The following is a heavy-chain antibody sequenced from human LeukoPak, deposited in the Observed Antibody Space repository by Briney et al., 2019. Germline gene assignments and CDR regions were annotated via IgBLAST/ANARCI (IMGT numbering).Heavy chain of an antibody. CDR3: ALGTINKDFYFGMDV. CDR1: GFTFSDYY. D-gene: IGHD2-8*01. Sequence: GGSLRLSCVASGFTFSDYYMTWLRQAPGKGLEWLSYISNSGSTVFYADSVKGRLTVSRDNAKRSLYLQIESLRDDDTAVYHCALGTINKDFYFGMDVWGQGTTDTVSS. V-gene: IGHV3-11*01. CDR2: ISNSGSTV. J-gene: IGHJ6*02.